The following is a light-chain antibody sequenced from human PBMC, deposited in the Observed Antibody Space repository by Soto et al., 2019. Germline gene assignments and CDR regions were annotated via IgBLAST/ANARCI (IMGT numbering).Light chain of an antibody. J-gene: IGKJ1*01. CDR3: QQYSSYSPT. Sequence: DIQMTQSPSTLSASVGDRVTITCRASQSISSWLAWYQQKPGKAPKLLIYDASSLESGVPSRFSGSGSGTEFTLTISSLQPVDFATYYCQQYSSYSPTFGQGTKVEIK. CDR2: DAS. V-gene: IGKV1-5*01. CDR1: QSISSW.